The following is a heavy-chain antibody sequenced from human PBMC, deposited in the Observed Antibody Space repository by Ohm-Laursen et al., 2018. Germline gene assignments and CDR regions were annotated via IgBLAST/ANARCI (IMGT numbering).Heavy chain of an antibody. J-gene: IGHJ6*02. CDR3: AKAQQWLVLSSYYYYGMDV. CDR1: GFTFSSYG. CDR2: ISYDGSNK. Sequence: SLRLSCAASGFTFSSYGMHWVRQAPGKGLEWVAVISYDGSNKYYADSVKGRFTISRDNSKNTLYLQMNSLRAEDTAVYYCAKAQQWLVLSSYYYYGMDVWGQGTTVTVSS. D-gene: IGHD6-19*01. V-gene: IGHV3-30*18.